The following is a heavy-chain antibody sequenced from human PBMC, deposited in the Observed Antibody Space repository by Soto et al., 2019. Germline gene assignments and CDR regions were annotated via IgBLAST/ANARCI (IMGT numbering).Heavy chain of an antibody. Sequence: GASVKVSCKTSGYIFTDHLIHWVRQSPGPGLQWVGWVHPDSGGTNVAQAFQDRVTMTADTSITTAYMDLARLRPDDTAIFYCARGAQGFFPVSGIYFYFDHWGQGTPVTVSS. J-gene: IGHJ4*02. CDR3: ARGAQGFFPVSGIYFYFDH. D-gene: IGHD3-22*01. CDR2: VHPDSGGT. V-gene: IGHV1-2*02. CDR1: GYIFTDHL.